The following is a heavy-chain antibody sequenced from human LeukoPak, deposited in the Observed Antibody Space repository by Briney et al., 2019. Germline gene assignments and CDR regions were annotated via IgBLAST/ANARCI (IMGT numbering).Heavy chain of an antibody. Sequence: KPSETLSLTCTVSGGSISSSSYYWGWIRQPPGKGLEWIGSIYYSGSTYYNPSLKSRVTISVDTSKNQFSLKLSSVTAADTAVYYCARSNTYYYGSGSYYNAGLFDYWGQRTLVTVSS. J-gene: IGHJ4*02. V-gene: IGHV4-39*01. CDR2: IYYSGST. CDR3: ARSNTYYYGSGSYYNAGLFDY. CDR1: GGSISSSSYY. D-gene: IGHD3-10*01.